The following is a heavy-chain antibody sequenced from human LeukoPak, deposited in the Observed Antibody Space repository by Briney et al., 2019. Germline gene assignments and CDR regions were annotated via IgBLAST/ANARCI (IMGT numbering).Heavy chain of an antibody. V-gene: IGHV4-39*01. Sequence: SETLSLTCIVSGGSISSSIYYWAWVRQPPGKGLEWIGTVFYNGATQYSPSLRSRVTISIDTSTNQFSLKLSSVTAADTAVYYCARRVSCSSTSCYSKPGIFDYWGQGTLVTVSS. CDR1: GGSISSSIYY. J-gene: IGHJ4*02. CDR2: VFYNGAT. CDR3: ARRVSCSSTSCYSKPGIFDY. D-gene: IGHD2-2*01.